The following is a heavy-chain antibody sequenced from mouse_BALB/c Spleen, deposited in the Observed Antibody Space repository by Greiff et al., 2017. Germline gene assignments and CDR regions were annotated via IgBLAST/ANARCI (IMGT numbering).Heavy chain of an antibody. Sequence: EVMLVESGGGLVQPGGSRKLSCAASGFTFSSFGMHWVRQAPEKGLEWVAYISSGSSTIYYADTVKGRFTISRDNPKNTLFLQMTSLRSEDTAMYYCARYDGYYWGFAYWGQGTLVTVSA. CDR3: ARYDGYYWGFAY. V-gene: IGHV5-17*02. D-gene: IGHD2-3*01. CDR1: GFTFSSFG. J-gene: IGHJ3*01. CDR2: ISSGSSTI.